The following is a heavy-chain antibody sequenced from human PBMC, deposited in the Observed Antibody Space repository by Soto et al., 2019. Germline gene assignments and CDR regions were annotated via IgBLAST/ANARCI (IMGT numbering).Heavy chain of an antibody. CDR1: CGSFSGYY. CDR3: ARDYGAQYYFNY. D-gene: IGHD4-17*01. V-gene: IGHV4-34*01. Sequence: QVQLKQWGAGLLRPSDTLSLTCGVYCGSFSGYYWSWIRQPPGKGLEWIGEINHDGSTNYNPSLKSRVTIAIDTSKKQISLKLTSVTAADTAVYFCARDYGAQYYFNYWGQGTLVTVSS. CDR2: INHDGST. J-gene: IGHJ4*02.